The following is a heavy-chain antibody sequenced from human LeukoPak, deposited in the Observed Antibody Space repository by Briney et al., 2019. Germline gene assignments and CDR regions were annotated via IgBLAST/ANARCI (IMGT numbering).Heavy chain of an antibody. CDR1: GLTFSSHW. Sequence: GGSLRLSCAASGLTFSSHWMHWVRQAPGKGLVWVSRITNDGSSTSYADSVKGRLTISRDNAKNSLYLQMNSLRAEDTAVYYCARDHSSGWPTYYYYGMDVWGQGTTVTVSS. D-gene: IGHD6-19*01. V-gene: IGHV3-74*01. J-gene: IGHJ6*02. CDR3: ARDHSSGWPTYYYYGMDV. CDR2: ITNDGSST.